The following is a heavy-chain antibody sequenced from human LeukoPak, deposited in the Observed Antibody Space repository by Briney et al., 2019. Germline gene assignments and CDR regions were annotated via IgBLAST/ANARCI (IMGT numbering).Heavy chain of an antibody. J-gene: IGHJ3*01. Sequence: GGSLRLSCAASGFSFVNYWMYWVRQTPGKGLVWVSRINHDGSLTTYADSVKGRSTISRDNNKNILYLQLNGLGAEDTAVYFCARDSDGSGWPSLVAFDFWGQGTTVIVSS. CDR1: GFSFVNYW. D-gene: IGHD2-15*01. CDR3: ARDSDGSGWPSLVAFDF. CDR2: INHDGSLT. V-gene: IGHV3-74*01.